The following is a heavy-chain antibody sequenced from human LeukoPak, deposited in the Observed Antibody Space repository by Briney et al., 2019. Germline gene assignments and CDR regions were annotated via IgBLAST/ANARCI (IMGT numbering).Heavy chain of an antibody. D-gene: IGHD3-10*01. CDR2: ISRSGETT. CDR1: GFTSSSYA. CDR3: AKDMNYFGSGSHPFDH. V-gene: IGHV3-23*01. Sequence: GGSLRLSCAASGFTSSSYAMNWVRQAPGKGLEWVSSISRSGETTHFADSVKGRFTISRVNSKNTLYLQMNNLRSEDTALYYCAKDMNYFGSGSHPFDHWGQGTPVTVSS. J-gene: IGHJ4*02.